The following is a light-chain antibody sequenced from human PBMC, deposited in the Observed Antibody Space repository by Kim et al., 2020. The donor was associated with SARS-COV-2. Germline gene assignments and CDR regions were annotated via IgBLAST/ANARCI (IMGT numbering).Light chain of an antibody. CDR2: RNN. Sequence: QYVLTQPPSASGTPGQRVTISCSGSSSNIGSNYVYWYQYIPGAAPKLLIYRNNQRPSGVPDRFSGSKSGTSASLAISGPRSEDEADYYCAAWDDSLSGWVFGGGTQLTVL. J-gene: IGLJ3*02. CDR1: SSNIGSNY. V-gene: IGLV1-47*01. CDR3: AAWDDSLSGWV.